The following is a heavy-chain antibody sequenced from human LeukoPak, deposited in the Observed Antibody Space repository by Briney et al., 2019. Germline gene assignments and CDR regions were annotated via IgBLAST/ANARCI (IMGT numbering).Heavy chain of an antibody. V-gene: IGHV3-33*01. CDR2: IWYDGSNK. D-gene: IGHD5-18*01. CDR3: ARGGYSYGNNWFDP. CDR1: GFTFSSYG. J-gene: IGHJ5*02. Sequence: PGGSLRLSCAASGFTFSSYGMHWVRQAPGKVLEWVAVIWYDGSNKYYADSVKGRFTISRDNSKNTLYLQMNSLRAEDTAVYYCARGGYSYGNNWFDPWGQGTLVTVSS.